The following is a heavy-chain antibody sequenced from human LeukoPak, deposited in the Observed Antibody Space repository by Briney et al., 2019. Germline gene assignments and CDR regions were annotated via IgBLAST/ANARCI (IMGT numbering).Heavy chain of an antibody. V-gene: IGHV4-30-4*01. CDR1: GGSISSGDYY. D-gene: IGHD2-2*01. CDR2: IYYSGST. CDR3: ARTLTSPQVVPAATTSVDYYYYGMDV. Sequence: SETLSLACTVSGGSISSGDYYWSWIRQPPGKGLEWIGYIYYSGSTYYNPSLKSRVTISVDTSKNQFSLKLSSVTAADTAVYYCARTLTSPQVVPAATTSVDYYYYGMDVWGQGTTVTVSS. J-gene: IGHJ6*02.